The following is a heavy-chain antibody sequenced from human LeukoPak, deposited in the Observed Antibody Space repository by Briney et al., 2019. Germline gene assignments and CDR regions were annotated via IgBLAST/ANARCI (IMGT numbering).Heavy chain of an antibody. V-gene: IGHV3-30*18. CDR1: AFTFSNYA. D-gene: IGHD4-11*01. J-gene: IGHJ6*02. Sequence: GGSLRLSCTASAFTFSNYAMRWVRQAPGKGLEWVAVISKDGSRRFFPDSVKGRFTISRDNSNNTLYLQMNSLRVEDTAVYYCAKVRSPSTVSYYGMDVWGQGTTVTVSS. CDR2: ISKDGSRR. CDR3: AKVRSPSTVSYYGMDV.